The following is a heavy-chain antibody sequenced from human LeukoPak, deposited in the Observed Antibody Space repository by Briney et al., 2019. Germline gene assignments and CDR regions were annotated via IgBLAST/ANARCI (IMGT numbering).Heavy chain of an antibody. J-gene: IGHJ4*02. D-gene: IGHD6-19*01. CDR2: ITGDGDST. CDR3: AVGERSGWSSNSFDY. Sequence: GGSLRLSCAASTFTFSDYVMTWVRQAPGKGLEWVSSITGDGDSTYYADSVKGRFTISRDNSKNTLYLQMNSLRAEDTAVYYCAVGERSGWSSNSFDYWGQGTLVTVSS. V-gene: IGHV3-23*01. CDR1: TFTFSDYV.